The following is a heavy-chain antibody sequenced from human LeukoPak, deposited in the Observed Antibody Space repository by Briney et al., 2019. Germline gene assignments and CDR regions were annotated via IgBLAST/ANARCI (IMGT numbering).Heavy chain of an antibody. V-gene: IGHV3-11*01. D-gene: IGHD3-10*01. CDR3: ARELPSGSFFWSPSGFDY. CDR1: GFTFSDYY. Sequence: GSLRLSCAASGFTFSDYYMSWIRQAPGKGLEWVSYISSSGSTIYYADSVKGRFTISRDNAKNSLYLQMNSLRAEDTAVYYCARELPSGSFFWSPSGFDYWGQGTLVTVSS. J-gene: IGHJ4*02. CDR2: ISSSGSTI.